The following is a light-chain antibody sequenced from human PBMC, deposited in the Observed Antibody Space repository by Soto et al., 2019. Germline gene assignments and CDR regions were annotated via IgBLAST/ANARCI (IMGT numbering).Light chain of an antibody. Sequence: DIQMTQSPSSVSASVGDRVTITCRASQGISSGLAWYQQKPGKAPKLLIYAASSLQSGVPSRFGGTGSDTDFTLTITSLQPEDFATYYCQQSNSFPITFGQGTRLEIK. J-gene: IGKJ5*01. CDR3: QQSNSFPIT. V-gene: IGKV1-12*01. CDR1: QGISSG. CDR2: AAS.